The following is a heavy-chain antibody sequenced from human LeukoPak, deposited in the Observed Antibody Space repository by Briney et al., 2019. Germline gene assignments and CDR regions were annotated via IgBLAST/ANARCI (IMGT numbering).Heavy chain of an antibody. CDR3: ARGGHDYYDRSGYYYMSAFDI. V-gene: IGHV3-33*01. J-gene: IGHJ3*02. Sequence: PGRSLRLSCAASGFTLSSYGIHWVRQTPGKGLEWVAVIWYDGTNRYYVDSVRGRFTISRDNSKSTLYLQMNSLRAEDTAVYYCARGGHDYYDRSGYYYMSAFDIWGQGTMVTVSS. CDR2: IWYDGTNR. D-gene: IGHD3-22*01. CDR1: GFTLSSYG.